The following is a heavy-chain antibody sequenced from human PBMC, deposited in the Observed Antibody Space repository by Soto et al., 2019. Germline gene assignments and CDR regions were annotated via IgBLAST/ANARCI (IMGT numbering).Heavy chain of an antibody. CDR3: ARDRRRYYGSGSSYYYYGMDV. J-gene: IGHJ6*02. D-gene: IGHD3-10*01. V-gene: IGHV4-59*01. CDR2: IYYSGST. Sequence: SETLSLTCTVSGGSISSYYWSWIRQPPGKGLEWIGYIYYSGSTNYNPSLKSRVTVSVDTSKNQFSLKLSSVTAADTAVYYCARDRRRYYGSGSSYYYYGMDVWGQGTTVTVSS. CDR1: GGSISSYY.